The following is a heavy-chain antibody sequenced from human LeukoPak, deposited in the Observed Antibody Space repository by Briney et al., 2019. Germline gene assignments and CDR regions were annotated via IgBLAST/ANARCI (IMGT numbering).Heavy chain of an antibody. CDR3: AKGIDSSGYYPFDY. CDR2: ISGSGGST. Sequence: GGSLRLSCAASGFTFSSYAMSWVRQAPGKGLEWVSAISGSGGSTYYADSVEGRFTISRDISKNTLYLQMNSLRAEDTAVYYCAKGIDSSGYYPFDYWGQGALVTVSS. V-gene: IGHV3-23*01. CDR1: GFTFSSYA. D-gene: IGHD3-22*01. J-gene: IGHJ4*02.